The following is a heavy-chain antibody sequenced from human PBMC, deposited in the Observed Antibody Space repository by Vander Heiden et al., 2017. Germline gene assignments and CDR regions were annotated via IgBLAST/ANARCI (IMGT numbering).Heavy chain of an antibody. CDR2: IYYSGST. Sequence: QLQLQESGPGLVKPSETLSLTCTVAGGPISSSSYYWGWSRQPPGMGLEWIGSIYYSGSTYYNPSLKSRVTISVDTSKNQFSLKLSSVTAADTAVYYCARSGSGFDYWGQGTLVTVSS. J-gene: IGHJ4*02. V-gene: IGHV4-39*01. D-gene: IGHD3-10*01. CDR1: GGPISSSSYY. CDR3: ARSGSGFDY.